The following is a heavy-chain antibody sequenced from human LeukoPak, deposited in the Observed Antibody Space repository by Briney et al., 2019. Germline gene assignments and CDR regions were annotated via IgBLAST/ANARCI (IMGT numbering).Heavy chain of an antibody. Sequence: SETLSLTCTVSGGSISSYYWSWIRQPPGKGLEWIGHIYYSGSTNYNPSLKSRVTISVDASKNQFSLKLSSVTAADTAVYYCARAPGGCYSSSCLDYWGQGTLVTVSS. V-gene: IGHV4-59*01. J-gene: IGHJ4*02. CDR3: ARAPGGCYSSSCLDY. CDR1: GGSISSYY. CDR2: IYYSGST. D-gene: IGHD6-13*01.